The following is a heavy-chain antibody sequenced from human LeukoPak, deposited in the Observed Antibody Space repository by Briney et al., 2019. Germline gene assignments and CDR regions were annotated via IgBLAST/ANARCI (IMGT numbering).Heavy chain of an antibody. V-gene: IGHV1-46*01. D-gene: IGHD3-22*01. J-gene: IGHJ3*02. CDR2: INPNSGGST. CDR3: ARDFERITMIVVVPEGPYDAFDI. CDR1: GYTFTGYY. Sequence: ASVKVSCKASGYTFTGYYMHWVRQAPGQGLEWMGWINPNSGGSTSYAQKFQGRVTMTRDTSTSTVYMELSSLRSEDTAVYYCARDFERITMIVVVPEGPYDAFDIWGQGTMVTVSS.